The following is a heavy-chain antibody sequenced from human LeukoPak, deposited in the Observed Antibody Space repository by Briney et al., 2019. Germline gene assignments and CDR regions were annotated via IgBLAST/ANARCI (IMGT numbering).Heavy chain of an antibody. CDR3: ATAPTPGIAAAGTFFYFDY. J-gene: IGHJ4*02. V-gene: IGHV1-24*01. D-gene: IGHD6-13*01. CDR2: FDPEDGET. Sequence: ASVKVSCKVSGYTLTELSMHWVRQAPGKGLEWMGGFDPEDGETIYAQKFQGRVTMTEDTSTDTAYMELSSLRSEDTAVYYCATAPTPGIAAAGTFFYFDYWGQGTLVTVSS. CDR1: GYTLTELS.